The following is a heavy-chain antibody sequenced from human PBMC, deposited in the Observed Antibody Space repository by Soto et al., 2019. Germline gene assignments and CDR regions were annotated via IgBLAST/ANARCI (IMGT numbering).Heavy chain of an antibody. Sequence: GGSLRLSCAASGFTFSSYAMSWVRQAPGKGLEWVSAISSSGGSTYYADSVKGRFTISRDNSKNTLSLQMNSLRAEDTAVYYCEKTKGAGDRGFDYWGQGTLVTVSS. CDR2: ISSSGGST. J-gene: IGHJ4*02. V-gene: IGHV3-23*01. D-gene: IGHD2-21*02. CDR3: EKTKGAGDRGFDY. CDR1: GFTFSSYA.